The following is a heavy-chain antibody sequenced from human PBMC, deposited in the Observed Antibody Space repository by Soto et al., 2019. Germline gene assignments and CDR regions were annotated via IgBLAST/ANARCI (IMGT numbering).Heavy chain of an antibody. Sequence: PSETLSLTCTVSGGSISSSSYYWGWIRQPPGKGLEWIGSIYYSGSTYYNPSLKSRVTISVDTSKNQFSLKLSSVTAADTAVYYCARQVPAAAISGDWFDPWGQGTLVTVSS. V-gene: IGHV4-39*01. CDR1: GGSISSSSYY. J-gene: IGHJ5*02. CDR2: IYYSGST. CDR3: ARQVPAAAISGDWFDP. D-gene: IGHD2-2*01.